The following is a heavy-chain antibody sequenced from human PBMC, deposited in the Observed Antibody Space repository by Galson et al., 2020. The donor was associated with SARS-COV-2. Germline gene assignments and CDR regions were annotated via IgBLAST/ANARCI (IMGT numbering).Heavy chain of an antibody. D-gene: IGHD3-9*01. CDR3: ARVSYDIWTGDSDY. Sequence: GESLKISCAASGFTFSSYDMHWVRQATGKGLEWVSAIGTAGDTYYPGSVKGRFTISRENAKNSLYLQMNSLRAGDTAVYYGARVSYDIWTGDSDYWGRGTLVTVSS. CDR2: IGTAGDT. CDR1: GFTFSSYD. V-gene: IGHV3-13*01. J-gene: IGHJ4*02.